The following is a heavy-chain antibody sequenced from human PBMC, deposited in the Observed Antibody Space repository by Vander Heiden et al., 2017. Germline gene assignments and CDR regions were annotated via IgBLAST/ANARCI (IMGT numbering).Heavy chain of an antibody. CDR1: GFNFDDFA. Sequence: EVQLVESGGGLVQPGRSLRLSWAASGFNFDDFAMHWVRQAPGKGLEWVSGINWNSGIIGYADSVQGRFTISRDNAKNSLYLQMNSLRVEDTALYYCAKVGYGVRMGYFFDNWGQGTLVTVSS. V-gene: IGHV3-9*01. J-gene: IGHJ4*02. CDR2: INWNSGII. CDR3: AKVGYGVRMGYFFDN. D-gene: IGHD5-18*01.